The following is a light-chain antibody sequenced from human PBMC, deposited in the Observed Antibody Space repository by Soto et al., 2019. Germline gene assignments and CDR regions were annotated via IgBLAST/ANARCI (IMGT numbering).Light chain of an antibody. CDR2: GAS. V-gene: IGKV3-20*01. CDR3: QQYGSSWT. Sequence: EIVLTQSPGTLSLSPGEIVTLSCRASQSVRRNYLAWYKQNPGQAPXXLIYGASSRATGIPDRLSGSGSGTDFTLTISRMEPEDFAVYYCQQYGSSWTFGHGTKVDI. J-gene: IGKJ1*01. CDR1: QSVRRNY.